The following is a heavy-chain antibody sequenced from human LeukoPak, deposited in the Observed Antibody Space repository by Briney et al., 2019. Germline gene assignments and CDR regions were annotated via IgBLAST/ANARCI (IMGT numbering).Heavy chain of an antibody. CDR3: AKEYYYDSSCYPH. CDR2: VSGNSGNI. J-gene: IGHJ4*02. Sequence: PGRSLRLSRAPSGLPFEVYAMLAARHAPGGGLEWVSGVSGNSGNIDYADSVKGRFTISRDNSKSSLYLQMNSLRAEDTAVYYCAKEYYYDSSCYPHWGQGTLVTVSS. V-gene: IGHV3-9*01. CDR1: GLPFEVYA. D-gene: IGHD3-22*01.